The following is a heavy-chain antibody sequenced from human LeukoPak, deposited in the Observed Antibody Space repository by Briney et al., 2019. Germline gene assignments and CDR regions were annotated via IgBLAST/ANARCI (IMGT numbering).Heavy chain of an antibody. J-gene: IGHJ4*02. D-gene: IGHD3-22*01. CDR3: AKGFDSSGYSAAFDY. Sequence: PGAPLQISCAASGFTFSSYAMNWGRQAPGKGEEWVSGSSSSGGWTYYADSVKGRFTISRDNSKNTLYLHIKSLRAEDTAVYYCAKGFDSSGYSAAFDYWGQGTLVTVSS. CDR1: GFTFSSYA. V-gene: IGHV3-23*01. CDR2: SSSSGGWT.